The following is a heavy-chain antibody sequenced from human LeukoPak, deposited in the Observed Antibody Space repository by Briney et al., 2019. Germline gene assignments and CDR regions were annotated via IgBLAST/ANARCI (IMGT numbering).Heavy chain of an antibody. CDR2: ISDSGEST. J-gene: IGHJ4*02. Sequence: PGGSLRLSCAASGFTFSSYALNWVRQAPGKGLEWVSGISDSGESTYYADSVKGRFTISRHNSKNTLYLQMNSLRAEDTAVYYCVRPPFYTMVRGELDYWGQGTLVTVSS. D-gene: IGHD3-10*01. V-gene: IGHV3-23*01. CDR1: GFTFSSYA. CDR3: VRPPFYTMVRGELDY.